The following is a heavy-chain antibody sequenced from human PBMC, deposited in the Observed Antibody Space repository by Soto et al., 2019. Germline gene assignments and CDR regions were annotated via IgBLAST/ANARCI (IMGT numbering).Heavy chain of an antibody. CDR3: ARGSQTYDAFDI. CDR2: IWYDGSNK. CDR1: GFTFSSYG. J-gene: IGHJ3*02. Sequence: QVQLVESGGGVVQPGRSLRLSCAASGFTFSSYGMHWVRQAPGKGLEWVAVIWYDGSNKYYADSVKGRFTISRDNSKNTLYLQMNSLRAEDTAVHYCARGSQTYDAFDIWGQGTMVTVSS. V-gene: IGHV3-33*01.